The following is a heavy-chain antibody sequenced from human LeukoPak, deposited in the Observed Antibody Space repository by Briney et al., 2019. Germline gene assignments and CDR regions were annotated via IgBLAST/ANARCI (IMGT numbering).Heavy chain of an antibody. D-gene: IGHD3-3*01. CDR3: ARGRNLEWFDY. CDR2: IYYSGST. J-gene: IGHJ5*01. V-gene: IGHV4-59*01. CDR1: GDSFRSYY. Sequence: SETLSLTSTVSGDSFRSYYWSWIRQPPGKGLEWIGYIYYSGSTNYNPSLKSRVTISVDTSKNQFSLKLNSVTAADTAVYYCARGRNLEWFDYWGQGTLVTVSS.